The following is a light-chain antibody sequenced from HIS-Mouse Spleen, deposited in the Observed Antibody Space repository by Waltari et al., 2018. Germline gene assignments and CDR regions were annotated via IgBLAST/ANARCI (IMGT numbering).Light chain of an antibody. CDR3: QQYYSTPYT. CDR2: WAY. V-gene: IGKV4-1*01. CDR1: QRVLYSSNNKNY. J-gene: IGKJ2*01. Sequence: DIVMTQSPDSLAVSLGERATINCKSSQRVLYSSNNKNYLAWYQQKPGQPPKLLIYWAYTRESGVPDRFSGSGSGTDFTLTISSLQAEDVAVYYCQQYYSTPYTFGQGTKLEIK.